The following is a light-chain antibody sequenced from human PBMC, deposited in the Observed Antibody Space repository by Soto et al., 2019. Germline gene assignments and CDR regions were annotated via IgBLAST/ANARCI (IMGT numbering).Light chain of an antibody. J-gene: IGKJ4*01. CDR2: LAS. V-gene: IGKV1-27*01. CDR3: QKYNSAPLT. CDR1: QGISNY. Sequence: DIQMTQSPSSLSASVGDRVTITCRASQGISNYVAWYQQKPGEVPKLLIYLASTLQSGVPSRFSDSGSGTVFTLTISSLQPEDVATYYCQKYNSAPLTFGGGTKVEIK.